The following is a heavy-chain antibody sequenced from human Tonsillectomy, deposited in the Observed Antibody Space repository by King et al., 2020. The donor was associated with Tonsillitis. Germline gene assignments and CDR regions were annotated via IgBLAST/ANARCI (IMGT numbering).Heavy chain of an antibody. Sequence: VQLVESGGGVVQPGGSLRLSCAASGFTFSSYGMHWVRQAPGKGLEWVAFIRYDGSNKYYADSVKGRFTISRDNSKNTLYLQMSSLRAEDTAVYYCAKGGSGWLGNWYFDLWGRGTLVTVSS. D-gene: IGHD6-19*01. CDR1: GFTFSSYG. CDR3: AKGGSGWLGNWYFDL. J-gene: IGHJ2*01. V-gene: IGHV3-30*02. CDR2: IRYDGSNK.